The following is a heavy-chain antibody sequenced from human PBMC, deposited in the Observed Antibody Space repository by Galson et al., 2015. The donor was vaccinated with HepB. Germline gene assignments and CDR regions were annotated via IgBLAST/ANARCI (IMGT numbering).Heavy chain of an antibody. CDR2: IYTSGST. Sequence: TLSLTCTVSGGSISSGSYYWSWIRQPAGKGLEWIGRIYTSGSTNYNPSLKSRVTISVDTSKNQFSLKLSSVTAADTAVYYCARAIPSYYYGMDVWGQGTTVTVSS. CDR1: GGSISSGSYY. V-gene: IGHV4-61*02. J-gene: IGHJ6*02. CDR3: ARAIPSYYYGMDV. D-gene: IGHD2-2*02.